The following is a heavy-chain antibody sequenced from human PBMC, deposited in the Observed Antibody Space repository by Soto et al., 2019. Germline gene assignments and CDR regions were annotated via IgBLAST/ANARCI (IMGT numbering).Heavy chain of an antibody. V-gene: IGHV3-7*01. CDR1: GFTFSSYW. D-gene: IGHD2-2*01. J-gene: IGHJ6*03. CDR2: IKQDGSEK. Sequence: GGSLRLSCAASGFTFSSYWMSWVRQAPGKGLEWVANIKQDGSEKYYVDSVKGRFTISRDNAKNSLYLQMNSLRAEDTAVYYCARVSSPDCSSTSCYEGDFYYYYYMDVWGKGTTVTVSS. CDR3: ARVSSPDCSSTSCYEGDFYYYYYMDV.